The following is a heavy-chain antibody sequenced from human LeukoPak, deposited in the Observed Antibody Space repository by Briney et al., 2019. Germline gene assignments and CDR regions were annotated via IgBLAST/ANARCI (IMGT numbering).Heavy chain of an antibody. Sequence: SETLSLTCAVYGGSFSGYYWSWIRQPPGKGLEWIGEINHSGSTNYHPSLKSRVTISVDTSKNQFSLKLSSVPAADTAVYYCARRGLGWYRHFDYWGQGTLVTVSS. J-gene: IGHJ4*02. CDR1: GGSFSGYY. CDR2: INHSGST. D-gene: IGHD6-19*01. V-gene: IGHV4-34*01. CDR3: ARRGLGWYRHFDY.